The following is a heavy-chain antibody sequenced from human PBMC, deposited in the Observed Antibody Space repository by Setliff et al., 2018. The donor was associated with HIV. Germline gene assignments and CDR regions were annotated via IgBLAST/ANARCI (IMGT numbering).Heavy chain of an antibody. CDR3: GTYYYGSGKIDY. CDR1: GFIFSGYW. V-gene: IGHV3-7*03. J-gene: IGHJ4*02. D-gene: IGHD3-10*01. CDR2: IHPDSTAA. Sequence: GGSLRLSCAASGFIFSGYWMTWIRQAPGKGLEWLAQIHPDSTAANYVDSVKGRFTISRDNAQNSLYLQMNSLKAEDTAVYYCGTYYYGSGKIDYWGQGTLVTVSS.